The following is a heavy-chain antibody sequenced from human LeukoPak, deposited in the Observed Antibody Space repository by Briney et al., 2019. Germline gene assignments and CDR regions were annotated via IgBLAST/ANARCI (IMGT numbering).Heavy chain of an antibody. Sequence: SETLSLTCTVSGGSISSSSYYWGWIRQPPGKGLEWIGNIFYSGSTYYSPSLKSRVTISLDTSKNQFSLKLTSVTAADTAVYYCAREYYGSSGYYNDYWGQGALVTVSS. J-gene: IGHJ4*02. V-gene: IGHV4-39*07. D-gene: IGHD3-22*01. CDR2: IFYSGST. CDR3: AREYYGSSGYYNDY. CDR1: GGSISSSSYY.